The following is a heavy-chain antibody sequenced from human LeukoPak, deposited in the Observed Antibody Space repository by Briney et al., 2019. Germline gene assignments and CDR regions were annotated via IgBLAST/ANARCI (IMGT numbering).Heavy chain of an antibody. Sequence: SETLSLTCAVSGGSISSGGYSWSWIRQPPGKGLEWIGYIYHSGSTYYNPSLKSRVTISVDRSKNQFSLKLSSVTAADTAVYYCARGGGFGELFHWGQGTLVTVSS. J-gene: IGHJ4*02. D-gene: IGHD3-10*01. V-gene: IGHV4-30-2*01. CDR1: GGSISSGGYS. CDR3: ARGGGFGELFH. CDR2: IYHSGST.